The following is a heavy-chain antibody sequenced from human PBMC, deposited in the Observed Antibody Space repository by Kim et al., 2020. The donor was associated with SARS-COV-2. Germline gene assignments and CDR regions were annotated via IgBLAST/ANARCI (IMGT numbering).Heavy chain of an antibody. CDR3: ARSIAAAGRVPNWFDP. CDR1: GGSISSSSYY. Sequence: SETLSLTCTVSGGSISSSSYYWGWIRQPPGKGLEWIGSIYYSGSTYYNPSLKSRVTISVDTSKNQFSLKLSSVTAADTAVYYCARSIAAAGRVPNWFDPWGQGTLVTVSS. D-gene: IGHD6-13*01. V-gene: IGHV4-39*01. CDR2: IYYSGST. J-gene: IGHJ5*02.